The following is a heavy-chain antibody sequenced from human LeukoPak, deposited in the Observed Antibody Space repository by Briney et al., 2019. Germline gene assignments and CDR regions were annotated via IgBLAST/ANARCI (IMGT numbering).Heavy chain of an antibody. Sequence: GASVKXSCKASGYSFTDHGITWVRQAPGQGLEWMGWISGYKGLTKYAQKFQGRVTMTTDTSTTTVYMELRSLRPDDTAVYYCARDVGSTSTNWFDSWGQGTLVTVSS. CDR1: GYSFTDHG. D-gene: IGHD2-2*01. CDR3: ARDVGSTSTNWFDS. J-gene: IGHJ5*01. V-gene: IGHV1-18*01. CDR2: ISGYKGLT.